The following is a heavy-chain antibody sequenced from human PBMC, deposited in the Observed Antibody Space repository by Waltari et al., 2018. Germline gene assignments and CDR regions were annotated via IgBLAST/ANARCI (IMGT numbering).Heavy chain of an antibody. J-gene: IGHJ5*02. CDR3: AREVVPAATIVVNWFDP. CDR2: INPRTGNP. V-gene: IGHV7-4-1*02. CDR1: GYTFTNYA. D-gene: IGHD2-2*01. Sequence: QVQLVQSGSELKKPGASVKVSCKASGYTFTNYAIYWLRQAPGQGLELMGRINPRTGNPTYVQGFTGRFVFALDTSVSTAYLQINSLKADDTAVYYCAREVVPAATIVVNWFDPWGQGTLVTVSS.